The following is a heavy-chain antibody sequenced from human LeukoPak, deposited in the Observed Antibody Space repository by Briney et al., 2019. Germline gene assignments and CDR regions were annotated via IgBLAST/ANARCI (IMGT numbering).Heavy chain of an antibody. D-gene: IGHD2-21*02. CDR1: GGSISSYY. Sequence: SETLSLTCTVSGGSISSYYWSWIRQPPGKGLEWIGYIYYSGSTNYNPSLKSRVTISVDTSKNQSSLKLSSVTAADTAVYYCASLLSLAYYGGDCAWGPFDYWGQGTLVTVSS. CDR3: ASLLSLAYYGGDCAWGPFDY. CDR2: IYYSGST. J-gene: IGHJ4*02. V-gene: IGHV4-59*08.